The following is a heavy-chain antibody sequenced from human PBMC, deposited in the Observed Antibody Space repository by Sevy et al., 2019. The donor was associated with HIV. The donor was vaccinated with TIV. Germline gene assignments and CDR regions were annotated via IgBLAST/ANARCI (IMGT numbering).Heavy chain of an antibody. CDR3: AHNERDSYYRGIV. J-gene: IGHJ4*02. Sequence: SGPTLVNPTQTLTLTCTLSGLSLSTRGVGVGWIRQPPGKALEWLALIYWDDVTYYRPSLRSRLTITRDTSENQVVVLTMTNMDPVDTATYYCAHNERDSYYRGIVWGQGALVTVSS. CDR1: GLSLSTRGVG. D-gene: IGHD1-26*01. CDR2: IYWDDVT. V-gene: IGHV2-5*02.